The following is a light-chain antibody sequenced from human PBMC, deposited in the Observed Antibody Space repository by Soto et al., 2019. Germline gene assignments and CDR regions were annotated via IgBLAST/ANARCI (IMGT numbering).Light chain of an antibody. J-gene: IGLJ1*01. Sequence: QSALTQPASVSGSPGQSITISCTGTSSDVGGFNYVSWYQHYPGKGPKLLIYEVTKRPSGASDRFSGSKSGNTASLTISGLQAEDEADYYCSSYTSTSTPVFGTGTKVTVL. CDR1: SSDVGGFNY. CDR2: EVT. V-gene: IGLV2-14*01. CDR3: SSYTSTSTPV.